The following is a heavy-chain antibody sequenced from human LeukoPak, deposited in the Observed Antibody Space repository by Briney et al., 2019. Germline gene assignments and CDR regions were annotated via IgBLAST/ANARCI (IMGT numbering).Heavy chain of an antibody. Sequence: SETLSLTCAVYGGSFSGYYWSWIRQPPGKGLEWIGEINHSGSTNYNPSLKSRVTISVDTSKNQFFLKLSSVTAADTAVYYCARFQGAAAGNVGYLDYWGQGTLVTVSS. CDR2: INHSGST. CDR3: ARFQGAAAGNVGYLDY. J-gene: IGHJ4*02. D-gene: IGHD6-13*01. V-gene: IGHV4-34*01. CDR1: GGSFSGYY.